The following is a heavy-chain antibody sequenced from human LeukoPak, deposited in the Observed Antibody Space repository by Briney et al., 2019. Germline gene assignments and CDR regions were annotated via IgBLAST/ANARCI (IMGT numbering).Heavy chain of an antibody. V-gene: IGHV3-43*02. CDR2: ISVDGGTT. CDR3: AKDGGRGRSGGGYFEK. J-gene: IGHJ4*02. CDR1: GFTLDDYA. D-gene: IGHD2-15*01. Sequence: GGSLRLSCAASGFTLDDYAIHWVRQAPGKGLECVSVISVDGGTTYYADSVKGRFTISRDHSKNTLYLQMNSLRSEDTAWYHCAKDGGRGRSGGGYFEKWGQGTLVTVST.